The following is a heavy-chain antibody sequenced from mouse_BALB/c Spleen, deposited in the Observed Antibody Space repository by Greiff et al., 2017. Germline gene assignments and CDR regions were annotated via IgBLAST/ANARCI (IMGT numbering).Heavy chain of an antibody. CDR1: GYSITSGYY. V-gene: IGHV3-6*02. J-gene: IGHJ3*01. D-gene: IGHD2-3*01. Sequence: DVKLQESGPGLVKPSQSLSLTCSVTGYSITSGYYWNWIRQFPGNKLEWMGYISYDGSNNYNPSLKNRISITRDTSKNQFFLKLNSVTTEDTATYYCARDRDGYYLSFAYWGQGTLVTVSA. CDR2: ISYDGSN. CDR3: ARDRDGYYLSFAY.